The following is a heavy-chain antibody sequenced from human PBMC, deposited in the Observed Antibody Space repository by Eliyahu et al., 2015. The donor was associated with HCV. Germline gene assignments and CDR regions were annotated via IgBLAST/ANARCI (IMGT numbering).Heavy chain of an antibody. J-gene: IGHJ4*02. CDR1: GFXXSNYA. V-gene: IGHV3-23*01. CDR3: ARRNY. Sequence: EVQLXESGGGLVQPGGSLXLSCAASGFXXSNYAMSXVRQAPGEGLEWVSTISSSGGSTYYADSVKGRFTISRDNSENTLYLQMNSLRAEDTAVYYCARRNYWGQGTLVTVSS. CDR2: ISSSGGST.